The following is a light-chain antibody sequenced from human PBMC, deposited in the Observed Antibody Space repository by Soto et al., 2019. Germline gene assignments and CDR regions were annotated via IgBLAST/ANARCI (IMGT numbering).Light chain of an antibody. CDR3: QQYNSYAWT. V-gene: IGKV1-5*01. J-gene: IGKJ1*01. CDR1: QSIGSW. Sequence: DIQMTQSPSTLSATVGDRVTITCRASQSIGSWLAWYQQKPGKAPKILIYDVSSLESGVPSRFSVSGSGTEFTLTISRLQPYDFATYYCQQYNSYAWTFGPGTKLEIK. CDR2: DVS.